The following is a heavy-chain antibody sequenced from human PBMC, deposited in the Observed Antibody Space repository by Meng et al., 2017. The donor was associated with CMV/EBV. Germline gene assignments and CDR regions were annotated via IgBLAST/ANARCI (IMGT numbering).Heavy chain of an antibody. CDR1: GGTFSSYA. D-gene: IGHD3-10*01. J-gene: IGHJ5*02. Sequence: VQLVQSGAEVKKPXXXXXVXCNASGGTFSSYAISWVRQAPGQGLEWMGGIIPIFGTANYAQKFQGRVTITADESTSTAYMELSSLRSEDTAVYYCARGEGIRVPTGWFDPWGQGTLVTVSS. CDR3: ARGEGIRVPTGWFDP. CDR2: IIPIFGTA. V-gene: IGHV1-69*12.